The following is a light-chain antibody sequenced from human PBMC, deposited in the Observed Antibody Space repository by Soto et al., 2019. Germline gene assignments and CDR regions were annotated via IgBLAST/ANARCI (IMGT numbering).Light chain of an antibody. CDR1: SSNIGAGYD. CDR3: RSYDSSLSGVV. V-gene: IGLV1-40*01. Sequence: QSVLTQPPSVSGAPGQRVTISCTGSSSNIGAGYDVNWYQQLPGTAPKLLIYANTNRPSGVPDRFSGSKSGTSASLAITGLQVEDEADYYCRSYDSSLSGVVFGGGTKLTVL. J-gene: IGLJ2*01. CDR2: ANT.